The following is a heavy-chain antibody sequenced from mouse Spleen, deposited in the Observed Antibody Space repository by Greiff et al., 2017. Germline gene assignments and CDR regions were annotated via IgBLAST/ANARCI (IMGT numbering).Heavy chain of an antibody. Sequence: EVQLQQSGPELVKPGASVKIPCKASGYTFTDYNMDWVKQSHGKSLEWIGDINPNNGGTIYNQKFKGKATLTVDKSSSTAYMELRSLTSEDTAVYYCARSYDYDRGAGFAYWGQGTLVTVSA. D-gene: IGHD2-4*01. J-gene: IGHJ3*01. CDR3: ARSYDYDRGAGFAY. CDR1: GYTFTDYN. CDR2: INPNNGGT. V-gene: IGHV1-18*01.